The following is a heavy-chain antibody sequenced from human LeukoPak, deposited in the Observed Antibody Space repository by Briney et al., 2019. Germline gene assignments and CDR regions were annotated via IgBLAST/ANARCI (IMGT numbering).Heavy chain of an antibody. CDR2: ISGGGGST. V-gene: IGHV3-23*01. J-gene: IGHJ4*02. Sequence: PGGSLRLSCAASGFTFSSYAMTWVRQAPGKGLEWVSGISGGGGSTYYADSVKGRFTISRDNSKNTLYLQMNSLRAEDTAVYYCARASTLRTGDAHWGQGTLVTVSS. D-gene: IGHD7-27*01. CDR1: GFTFSSYA. CDR3: ARASTLRTGDAH.